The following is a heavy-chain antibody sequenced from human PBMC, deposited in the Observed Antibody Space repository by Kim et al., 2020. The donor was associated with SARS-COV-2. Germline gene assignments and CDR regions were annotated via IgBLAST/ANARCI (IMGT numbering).Heavy chain of an antibody. V-gene: IGHV6-1*01. CDR2: TYYRSKWYY. Sequence: SQTLSLTCAISGDSVSSNSGAWNWIRQSPSGGLEWLGRTYYRSKWYYGYAVSVKSRMTINPDTSKNQFSLQLNSVTPEDTAFYFCATHYFDYWGQGILVTVSS. J-gene: IGHJ4*02. CDR1: GDSVSSNSGA. CDR3: ATHYFDY.